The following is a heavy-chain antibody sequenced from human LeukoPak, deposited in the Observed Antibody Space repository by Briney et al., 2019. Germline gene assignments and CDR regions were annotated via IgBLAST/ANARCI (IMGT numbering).Heavy chain of an antibody. Sequence: QPGGSLRLSCAAFGFTFSSYWMHWVRQAPGKGLVWVSRVNTDESRTNHADSVKGRVTISRDNAKNTVYLQMNSLRAEDTAVYYCARGASGSYYVDYWGQGTLVTVSS. CDR1: GFTFSSYW. D-gene: IGHD1-26*01. V-gene: IGHV3-74*01. CDR3: ARGASGSYYVDY. CDR2: VNTDESRT. J-gene: IGHJ4*02.